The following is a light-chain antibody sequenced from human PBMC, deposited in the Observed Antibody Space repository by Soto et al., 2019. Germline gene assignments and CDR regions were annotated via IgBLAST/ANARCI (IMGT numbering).Light chain of an antibody. Sequence: DIQMTQSPSTLSASVGDRVTITFRASQSISSWLAWYQQKPGKAPKILIYKASSLESGVPSRFSGSGSGKEFPLTISSLQPDDFATYYCQQYNSYSGYTFGQGTKLEIK. CDR3: QQYNSYSGYT. J-gene: IGKJ2*01. CDR2: KAS. CDR1: QSISSW. V-gene: IGKV1-5*03.